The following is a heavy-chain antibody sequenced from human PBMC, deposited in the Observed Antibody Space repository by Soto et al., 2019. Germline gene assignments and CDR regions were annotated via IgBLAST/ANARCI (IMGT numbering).Heavy chain of an antibody. V-gene: IGHV4-34*01. CDR1: GGSFSGYY. J-gene: IGHJ5*02. CDR2: INHSGST. Sequence: PSETLSLTCAVYGGSFSGYYWSWIRQPPGKGLEWIGEINHSGSTNYNPSLKSRVTISVDTSKNQFSLKLSSVTAADTAVYYCGRNENTPSWFDPWGQGTLVTVSS. D-gene: IGHD5-18*01. CDR3: GRNENTPSWFDP.